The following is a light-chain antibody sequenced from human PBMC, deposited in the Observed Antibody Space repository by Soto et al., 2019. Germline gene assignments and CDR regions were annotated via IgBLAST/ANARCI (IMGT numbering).Light chain of an antibody. CDR3: QQVNSYPLT. CDR2: AAT. V-gene: IGKV1-9*01. Sequence: DIQLTQSPSFLSASVGDRATITFRASQGISQYVAWYQQKPGKAPKLLIYAATVLQGGVPSRFSGTGSATEFILTISSLQPEDFATYYCQQVNSYPLTFGGGTKVDIK. CDR1: QGISQY. J-gene: IGKJ4*01.